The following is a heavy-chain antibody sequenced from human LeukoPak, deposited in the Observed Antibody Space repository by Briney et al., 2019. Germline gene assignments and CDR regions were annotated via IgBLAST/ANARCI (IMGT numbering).Heavy chain of an antibody. CDR3: ARGPLAHYFDY. V-gene: IGHV4-34*01. J-gene: IGHJ4*02. D-gene: IGHD6-13*01. CDR2: INHSGST. Sequence: PSETLSLTCAVYGGSFSGYYWSWIRQPPGKGLEWIGEINHSGSTNYNPSLKSRVTISVDTSKNQFSLKLGSVTAADTAVYYCARGPLAHYFDYWGQGTLVTVSS. CDR1: GGSFSGYY.